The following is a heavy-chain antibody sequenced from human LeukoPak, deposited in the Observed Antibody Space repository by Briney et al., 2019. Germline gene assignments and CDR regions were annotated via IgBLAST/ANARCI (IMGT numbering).Heavy chain of an antibody. V-gene: IGHV4-4*07. CDR3: ARARDGYNYDAFDI. D-gene: IGHD5-24*01. CDR2: IYRSGST. J-gene: IGHJ3*02. CDR1: GGSISSYY. Sequence: SETLSLTCTVSGGSISSYYWSWIRQHVGMGLEWIGRIYRSGSTNYNPSLKSRVTMSVDTSKNQFSLKLSSVTAADTAVYYCARARDGYNYDAFDIWGQGTMVTVSS.